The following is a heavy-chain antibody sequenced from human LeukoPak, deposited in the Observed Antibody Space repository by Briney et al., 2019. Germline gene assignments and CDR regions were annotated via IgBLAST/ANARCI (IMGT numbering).Heavy chain of an antibody. V-gene: IGHV3-74*01. J-gene: IGHJ4*02. CDR3: AREEYYYGSGFDY. CDR1: GFTFSRYW. D-gene: IGHD3-10*01. Sequence: PGGSLRLSCEASGFTFSRYWMHWVRQAPGKGLVWVSRINSDGSSTTYADSVKGRFTISRDNAKNTLYLQMNSLRAEDTAVYYCAREEYYYGSGFDYWGQGTLVTVSS. CDR2: INSDGSST.